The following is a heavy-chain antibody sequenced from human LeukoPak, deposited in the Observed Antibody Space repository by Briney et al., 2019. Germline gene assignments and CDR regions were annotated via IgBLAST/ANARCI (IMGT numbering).Heavy chain of an antibody. CDR2: IYPGDSDT. D-gene: IGHD3-10*01. CDR1: GYSFTSYW. J-gene: IGHJ3*02. CDR3: ARPAMVRGDKDAFDI. Sequence: GESLKISCKGSGYSFTSYWIGWVRQMPGKGPEWMGIIYPGDSDTRYSPSFQGQVTISADKSISTAYLQWSSLKASDTAMYYCARPAMVRGDKDAFDIWGQGTMVTVSS. V-gene: IGHV5-51*01.